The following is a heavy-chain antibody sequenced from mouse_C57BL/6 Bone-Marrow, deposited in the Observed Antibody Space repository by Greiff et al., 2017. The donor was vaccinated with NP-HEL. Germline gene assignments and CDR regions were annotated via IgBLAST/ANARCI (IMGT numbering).Heavy chain of an antibody. J-gene: IGHJ2*01. CDR1: GFSLSTFGMG. D-gene: IGHD1-1*01. CDR3: ARIPIYYYGSSPYYFDY. CDR2: IWWDDDK. Sequence: VKLVESGPGILQPSQTLSLTCSFSGFSLSTFGMGVGWIRQPSGKGLEWLAHIWWDDDKYYNPALKSRLTISKDTSKNQVFLKIANVDTADTATYYCARIPIYYYGSSPYYFDYWGQGTTLTVSS. V-gene: IGHV8-8*01.